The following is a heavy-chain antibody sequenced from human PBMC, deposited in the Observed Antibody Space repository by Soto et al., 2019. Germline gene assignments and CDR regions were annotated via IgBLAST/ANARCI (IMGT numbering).Heavy chain of an antibody. CDR1: VFTFSSYA. J-gene: IGHJ4*02. V-gene: IGHV3-23*01. CDR3: AKRGGYYYDSSGPLDY. Sequence: PWWSLRLSCSASVFTFSSYAMSWFRQAPGKGLEWVSAISGSGGSTYYADSVKGRFTISRDNSKNTLYLQMNSLRAEDTAVYYCAKRGGYYYDSSGPLDYWGQGTLVTVSS. D-gene: IGHD3-22*01. CDR2: ISGSGGST.